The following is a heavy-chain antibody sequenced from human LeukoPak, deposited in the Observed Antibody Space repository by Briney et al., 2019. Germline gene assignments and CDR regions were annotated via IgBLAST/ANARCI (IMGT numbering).Heavy chain of an antibody. CDR2: IYYSGST. Sequence: PSETLSLTCTVSGGSISSYYWSWIRQPPGKGLEWIGYIYYSGSTNYNPSRKSRVTISLDTSKNQFSLKLSSVTAADTAVYYCARDWSYYDVLTGNHGGWFDPWGQGTLVTVSS. CDR3: ARDWSYYDVLTGNHGGWFDP. V-gene: IGHV4-59*01. D-gene: IGHD3-9*01. J-gene: IGHJ5*02. CDR1: GGSISSYY.